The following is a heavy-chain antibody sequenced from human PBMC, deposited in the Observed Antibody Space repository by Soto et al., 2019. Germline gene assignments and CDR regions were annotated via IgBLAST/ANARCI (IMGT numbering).Heavy chain of an antibody. V-gene: IGHV4-30-4*01. CDR3: ARGAAARYRSWFDP. J-gene: IGHJ5*02. D-gene: IGHD6-13*01. Sequence: LCGGSISRGDYYWSWIRQPPGKGLEWIGYIYYSGSTYYNPSLKSRVTISVDTSKNQFSLKLSSVTAADTAVYYCARGAAARYRSWFDPWGQGTLVTVSS. CDR1: GGSISRGDYY. CDR2: IYYSGST.